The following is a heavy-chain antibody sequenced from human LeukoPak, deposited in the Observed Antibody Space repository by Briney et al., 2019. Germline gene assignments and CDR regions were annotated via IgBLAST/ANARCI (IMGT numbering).Heavy chain of an antibody. CDR1: GFTFSSYA. D-gene: IGHD6-19*01. Sequence: GGSLRLSCAASGFTFSSYAMSWVRQAPGKGLEWVSAISGSGGSTYYADSVKGRFTISRDSAKNSLYLQMDSLRVEDTAVYYCAKVSGSGWHFDHWGQGTLVTVSS. CDR3: AKVSGSGWHFDH. CDR2: ISGSGGST. J-gene: IGHJ4*02. V-gene: IGHV3-23*01.